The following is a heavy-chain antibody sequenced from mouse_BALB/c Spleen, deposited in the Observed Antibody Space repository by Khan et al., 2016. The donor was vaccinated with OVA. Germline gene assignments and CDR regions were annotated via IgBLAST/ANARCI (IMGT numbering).Heavy chain of an antibody. J-gene: IGHJ3*01. CDR3: TRSGYGSFAY. CDR1: GYTLTSYY. Sequence: QVQLKESGAELVKPGASVRLSCKASGYTLTSYYLYWVKQRPGQGLEWIGDINPSSGGTNFNEKFKSKATLTVDKSSSTAYIQLNSLTSEDSAVYYCTRSGYGSFAYWGQGTLVTVSA. V-gene: IGHV1S81*02. D-gene: IGHD2-2*01. CDR2: INPSSGGT.